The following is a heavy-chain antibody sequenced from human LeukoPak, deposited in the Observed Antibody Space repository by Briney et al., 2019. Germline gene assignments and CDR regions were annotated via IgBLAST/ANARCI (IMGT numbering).Heavy chain of an antibody. Sequence: GESLKISCKGSGYSFTSYRIGWVRQMPGKGLEWMGIIYPGDSDTRYSPSFQGQVTISADKSISTAYLQWSSLKASDTAMYYCARRDYYDSSGQNWFDPWGQGTLVTVSS. CDR3: ARRDYYDSSGQNWFDP. CDR2: IYPGDSDT. J-gene: IGHJ5*02. D-gene: IGHD3-22*01. CDR1: GYSFTSYR. V-gene: IGHV5-51*01.